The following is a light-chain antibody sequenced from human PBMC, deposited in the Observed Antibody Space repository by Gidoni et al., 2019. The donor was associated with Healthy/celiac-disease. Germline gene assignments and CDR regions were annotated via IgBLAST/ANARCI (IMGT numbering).Light chain of an antibody. CDR1: QSVSSY. V-gene: IGKV3-11*01. CDR3: QQRSNWPVT. Sequence: ELVSPHSPATLSLSPGERATLSCRASQSVSSYLAWSQQKPGQAPRLLIYDASNRATGIPARFSGSGSGTDFTLTISSLEPEDFAVYYCQQRSNWPVTFGRGTKVEIK. J-gene: IGKJ1*01. CDR2: DAS.